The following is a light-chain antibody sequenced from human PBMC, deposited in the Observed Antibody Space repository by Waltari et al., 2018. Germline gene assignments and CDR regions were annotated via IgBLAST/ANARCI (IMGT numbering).Light chain of an antibody. V-gene: IGKV1-39*01. J-gene: IGKJ2*01. CDR3: QQTYSTPPT. Sequence: DIQMTQSPSSLSASVGDRVTITCRASQSISRHLHWYQQKPGKAPKLLIYAASSWQSGVPSRFSGSGSGTDFTLTISSLQPEDFATYSCQQTYSTPPTFGQGTKLEIK. CDR2: AAS. CDR1: QSISRH.